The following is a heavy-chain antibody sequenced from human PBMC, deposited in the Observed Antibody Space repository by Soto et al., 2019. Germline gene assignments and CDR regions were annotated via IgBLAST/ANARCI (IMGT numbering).Heavy chain of an antibody. CDR2: VYHTGDT. CDR3: AREIVTAGGNNYFDP. Sequence: XETLSLTFCVSGGTVASSNWWSWVRQSPGGGLEWIGNVYHTGDTNLNPSLQSRVTISVDKSNNQFSLRLNSLTAADTAVYFCAREIVTAGGNNYFDPWGPGNLVTVLL. V-gene: IGHV4-4*01. CDR1: GGTVASSNW. D-gene: IGHD2-21*02. J-gene: IGHJ5*02.